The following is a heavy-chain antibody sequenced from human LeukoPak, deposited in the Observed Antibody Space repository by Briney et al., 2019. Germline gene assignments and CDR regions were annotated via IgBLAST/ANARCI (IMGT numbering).Heavy chain of an antibody. D-gene: IGHD5-18*01. CDR3: TTGYVYGYYAFDV. Sequence: PGGSLRLSCAASGFTFSGSTLHWVRQTSGKGLEWVGRIRSKVDNYATAFAASVKGRFSFSRDDSKDTAYVQMNRLKTEDTAVYYCTTGYVYGYYAFDVWGQGAMVTVSS. J-gene: IGHJ3*01. V-gene: IGHV3-73*01. CDR1: GFTFSGST. CDR2: IRSKVDNYAT.